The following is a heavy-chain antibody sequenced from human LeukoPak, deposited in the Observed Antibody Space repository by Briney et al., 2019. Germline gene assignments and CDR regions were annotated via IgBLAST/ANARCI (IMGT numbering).Heavy chain of an antibody. V-gene: IGHV5-51*01. D-gene: IGHD6-19*01. CDR2: IYLGDSDT. CDR1: GYSVANPW. Sequence: GESLKISCKGSGYSVANPWIGWVRQMPGKGLEWMGIIYLGDSDTRYSPSFEGRVTISADNSINTAYLQWSSLKASDTAMYYCARHPSYTSGWPLDYWGQGTLVTVSS. CDR3: ARHPSYTSGWPLDY. J-gene: IGHJ4*02.